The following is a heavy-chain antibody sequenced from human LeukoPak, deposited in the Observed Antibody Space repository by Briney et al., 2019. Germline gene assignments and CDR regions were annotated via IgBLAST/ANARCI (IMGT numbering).Heavy chain of an antibody. D-gene: IGHD1-26*01. Sequence: GGSLRLSRAASGFTFSRYWMSWVRQAPGKGLEWVATIKQDGSEIYYVDSVKGRFIISRDNAQNSLYLQMNSLRDEDTAVYFCASMWEGGYWGQGTLVTVSS. V-gene: IGHV3-7*01. CDR2: IKQDGSEI. CDR1: GFTFSRYW. J-gene: IGHJ4*02. CDR3: ASMWEGGY.